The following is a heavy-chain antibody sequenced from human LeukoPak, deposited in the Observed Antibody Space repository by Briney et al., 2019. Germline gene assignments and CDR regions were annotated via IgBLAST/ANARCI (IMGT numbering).Heavy chain of an antibody. CDR2: ISGSGGST. D-gene: IGHD5-18*01. Sequence: GGSLRLSCAASGFTFSSYAMSWVRQAPGKGLEWVSAISGSGGSTYYADSVKGRFTISRDNSKNTLFLQMNSLRAEDTAVYYCARAYSYGGIDYWGQGTLVTVSS. CDR1: GFTFSSYA. J-gene: IGHJ4*02. V-gene: IGHV3-23*01. CDR3: ARAYSYGGIDY.